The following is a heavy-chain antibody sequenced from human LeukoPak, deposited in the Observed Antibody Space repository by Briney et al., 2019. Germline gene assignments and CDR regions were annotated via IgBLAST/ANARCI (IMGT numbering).Heavy chain of an antibody. Sequence: ASVKVSCXASGYTFTSYGISWVRQAPGQGLEWMGWISAYNGNTNYAQKLQGRVTMTTDTSTSTAYMELRSLRSDDTAVYYCARVAYPYYYDSSGYYEGGIFDYWGQGTLVTVSS. V-gene: IGHV1-18*01. J-gene: IGHJ4*02. CDR2: ISAYNGNT. CDR1: GYTFTSYG. CDR3: ARVAYPYYYDSSGYYEGGIFDY. D-gene: IGHD3-22*01.